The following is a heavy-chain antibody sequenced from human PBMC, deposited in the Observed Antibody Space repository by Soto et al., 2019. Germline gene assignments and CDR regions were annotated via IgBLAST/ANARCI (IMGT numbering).Heavy chain of an antibody. CDR2: ITVGSSHI. CDR3: SRSPEVGVRGAY. D-gene: IGHD3-16*01. V-gene: IGHV3-21*01. CDR1: GFPFSAYN. Sequence: EVQLVESGGGLVKPGGSLRLSCTGSGFPFSAYNINWVRQAPGKGLEWVSSITVGSSHIYQPNSMKGRCTISRDDAKNSVYLPIDSLRDEDTALYYCSRSPEVGVRGAYWGQGTLVTVSS. J-gene: IGHJ4*02.